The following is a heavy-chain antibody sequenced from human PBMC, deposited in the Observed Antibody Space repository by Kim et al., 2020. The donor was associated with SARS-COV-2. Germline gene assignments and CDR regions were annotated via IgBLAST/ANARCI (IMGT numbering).Heavy chain of an antibody. V-gene: IGHV4-34*01. CDR2: INHSGRT. Sequence: SETLSLTCAVYGGSFSGYYWSWIHQPPGKGLEWMGEINHSGRTNYNPSLKSRVTISVDTSKNKFSLKLTSVTAADTAVYYCARRLSNTSGWGSHYCDLWG. J-gene: IGHJ2*01. CDR1: GGSFSGYY. D-gene: IGHD3-10*01. CDR3: ARRLSNTSGWGSHYCDL.